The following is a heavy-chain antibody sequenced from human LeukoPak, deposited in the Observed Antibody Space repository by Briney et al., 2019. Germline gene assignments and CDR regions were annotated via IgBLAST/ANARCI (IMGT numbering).Heavy chain of an antibody. Sequence: SETLSLTCTVSGGSISSSSYYWGWIRQPPGKGLEWIGSIYYSGSTYYNPSLKSRVTISVDTSKNQFSLKLSSVTAADTAVYYCASPFPVTTPANYWGQGTLVTVSS. D-gene: IGHD4-17*01. CDR2: IYYSGST. J-gene: IGHJ4*02. CDR1: GGSISSSSYY. CDR3: ASPFPVTTPANY. V-gene: IGHV4-39*01.